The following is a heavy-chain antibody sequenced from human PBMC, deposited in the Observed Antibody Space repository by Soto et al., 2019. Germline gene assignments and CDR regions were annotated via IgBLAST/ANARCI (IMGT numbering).Heavy chain of an antibody. CDR2: IYYSGTT. CDR3: AIAPDLPMSRNDF. CDR1: GGSISSADFF. J-gene: IGHJ4*02. V-gene: IGHV4-30-4*01. Sequence: SETLSLTCTVSGGSISSADFFWPWLRQPPGKGLEWLGYIYYSGTTYYNPSLKGRLIISIDTSRNQFSLSLNSVAVANTVVYFCAIAPDLPMSRNDFWGQGAQVSESS. D-gene: IGHD3-10*02.